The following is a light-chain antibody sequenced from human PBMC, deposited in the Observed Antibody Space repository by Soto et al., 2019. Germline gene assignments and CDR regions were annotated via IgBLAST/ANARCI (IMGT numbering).Light chain of an antibody. CDR2: EGS. CDR3: CSYASTFVV. Sequence: QSALTLAASVSGSPGQSITISCTGTNSDIGRYNLVSWYQRHPGKAPKLIIYEGSKRPSGVSNRFSGSKSGNTASLTISGLQAEDEAEYYCCSYASTFVVFGGGTKLTVL. CDR1: NSDIGRYNL. V-gene: IGLV2-23*01. J-gene: IGLJ2*01.